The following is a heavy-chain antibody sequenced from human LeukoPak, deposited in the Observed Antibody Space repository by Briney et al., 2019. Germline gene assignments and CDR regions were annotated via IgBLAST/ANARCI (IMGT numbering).Heavy chain of an antibody. J-gene: IGHJ6*03. CDR1: GGSISSGGYY. CDR3: ARALPDLRGVVVPAAADYYYYMDV. V-gene: IGHV4-30-2*01. Sequence: SETLSLTCTVSGGSISSGGYYWSWIRQPPGKGLEWIGYIYHSGSTYYNPSLKSRVTISVDRSKNQFSLKLSSVTAADTAVYYCARALPDLRGVVVPAAADYYYYMDVWGKGTTVTVSS. D-gene: IGHD2-2*01. CDR2: IYHSGST.